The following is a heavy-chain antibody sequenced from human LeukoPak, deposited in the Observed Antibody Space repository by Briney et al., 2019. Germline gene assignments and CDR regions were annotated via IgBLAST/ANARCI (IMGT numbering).Heavy chain of an antibody. CDR3: ASIGAAHYYYYYMDV. Sequence: PGGSLRLSCAASGFTFSDYYMSWIRQAPGKGLERVSYISSSGSTIYYADSVKGRFTISRDNAKNSLYLQMNSLRAEDTAVYYCASIGAAHYYYYYMDVWGKGTTVTVSS. V-gene: IGHV3-11*04. J-gene: IGHJ6*03. CDR1: GFTFSDYY. CDR2: ISSSGSTI. D-gene: IGHD1-26*01.